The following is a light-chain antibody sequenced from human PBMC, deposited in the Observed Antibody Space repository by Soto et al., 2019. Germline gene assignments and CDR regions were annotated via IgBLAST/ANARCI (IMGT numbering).Light chain of an antibody. CDR2: DAS. CDR3: QQRSNWPPIP. Sequence: EIVLTQSPATLSLSPGERATLSCRASQSVSSYLAWYQQKPGQAPRLLIYDASNRATGIPARFSGSGSGTDFTLTISSLEPEDFAVYYCQQRSNWPPIPSGQGTRLEI. CDR1: QSVSSY. J-gene: IGKJ5*01. V-gene: IGKV3-11*01.